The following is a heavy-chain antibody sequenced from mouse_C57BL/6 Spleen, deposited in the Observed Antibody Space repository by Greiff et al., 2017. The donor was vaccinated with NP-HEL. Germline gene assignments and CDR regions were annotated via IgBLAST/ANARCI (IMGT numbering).Heavy chain of an antibody. V-gene: IGHV1-18*01. Sequence: VQLQQSGPELVKPGASVKIPCKASGYTFTDYHMDWVKQSHGKSLEWIGDINPNNGGTIYNQKFKGKATLTVDKSSSTAYMELRSLTSEDTAVYYCARRGLYYDYDGYFDYWGQGTTLTVSS. CDR2: INPNNGGT. D-gene: IGHD2-4*01. CDR1: GYTFTDYH. CDR3: ARRGLYYDYDGYFDY. J-gene: IGHJ2*01.